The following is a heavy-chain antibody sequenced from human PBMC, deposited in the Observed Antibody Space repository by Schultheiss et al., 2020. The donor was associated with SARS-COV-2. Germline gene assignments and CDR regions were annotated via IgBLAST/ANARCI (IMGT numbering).Heavy chain of an antibody. CDR1: GGSISSSSYY. CDR2: IYTSGST. V-gene: IGHV4-61*02. D-gene: IGHD2-2*01. J-gene: IGHJ6*03. Sequence: SETLSLTCTVSGGSISSSSYYWSWIRQPAGKGLEWIGRIYTSGSTNYNPSLKSRVTISVDKSKNQFSLKLSSLTAADTAVFYCARGIGTIIPTALSLRFFYSYHIDVWGKGTTVTVSS. CDR3: ARGIGTIIPTALSLRFFYSYHIDV.